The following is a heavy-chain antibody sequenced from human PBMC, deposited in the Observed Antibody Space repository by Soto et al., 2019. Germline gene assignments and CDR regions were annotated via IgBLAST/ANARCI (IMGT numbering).Heavy chain of an antibody. Sequence: ASVKVSCKASGYTFTRYGISWVRQAPGQGLDWMGWISAYNGNTKYAQDLQGRVTMTTDTSTSTAYMEMRSLRSDDTAVYYCARFSGCSANVYYFYYGMDFWGQGTPVTVSS. CDR1: GYTFTRYG. CDR2: ISAYNGNT. J-gene: IGHJ6*02. V-gene: IGHV1-18*01. D-gene: IGHD5-18*01. CDR3: ARFSGCSANVYYFYYGMDF.